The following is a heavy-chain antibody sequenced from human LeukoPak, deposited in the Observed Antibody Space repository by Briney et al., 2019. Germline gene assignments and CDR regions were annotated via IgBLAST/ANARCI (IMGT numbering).Heavy chain of an antibody. Sequence: GGSLRLSCAASRFTLSSCAMTWVRQAPGKGLEWVSAISGNGGSTYYADSVKGRFTISRDNSQNTLYLQMNSLRAEDTALYYCAKCDDFWSGGVDYWGQGTLVTVSS. V-gene: IGHV3-23*01. CDR1: RFTLSSCA. J-gene: IGHJ4*02. CDR2: ISGNGGST. CDR3: AKCDDFWSGGVDY. D-gene: IGHD3-3*01.